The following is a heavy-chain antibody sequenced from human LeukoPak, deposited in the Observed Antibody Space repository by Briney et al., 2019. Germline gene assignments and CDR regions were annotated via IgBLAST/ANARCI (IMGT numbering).Heavy chain of an antibody. CDR2: IYYSGGT. J-gene: IGHJ4*02. D-gene: IGHD4/OR15-4a*01. CDR3: ARGPTMFAY. Sequence: SETLSLTCTVSGGSISSGDYYWSWIRQPPGKGLEWIGYIYYSGGTYYNPSLKSRVTISVDTTKNQFSLKLWSVTAADTAVYYCARGPTMFAYWGQGTLVTVSS. V-gene: IGHV4-30-4*01. CDR1: GGSISSGDYY.